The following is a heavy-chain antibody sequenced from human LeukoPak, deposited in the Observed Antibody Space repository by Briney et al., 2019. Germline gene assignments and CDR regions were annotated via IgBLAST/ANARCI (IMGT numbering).Heavy chain of an antibody. D-gene: IGHD5-24*01. CDR3: ARDHPPGDGYNSWYFDY. V-gene: IGHV4-4*07. J-gene: IGHJ4*02. CDR2: IYTSGST. CDR1: GGSISSYY. Sequence: SETLSLTCTVSGGSISSYYWSWIRQPAGKGLDWIGRIYTSGSTNYNPSLKSRVTMSVDTSKNQFSLKLSSVTAADTAVYYCARDHPPGDGYNSWYFDYWGQGTLVTVSS.